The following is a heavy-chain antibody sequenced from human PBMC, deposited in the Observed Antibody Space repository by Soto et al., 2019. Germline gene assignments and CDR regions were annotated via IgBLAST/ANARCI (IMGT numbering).Heavy chain of an antibody. V-gene: IGHV1-24*01. D-gene: IGHD6-13*01. CDR2: FDPEDGET. CDR3: ATSSSWQGGANWFDT. CDR1: GYTLTELS. J-gene: IGHJ5*02. Sequence: ASGRVSCKVSGYTLTELSMHWVRQAPGKGLEWMGGFDPEDGETIYAQKFQGRVTMTEDTSTDTAYMELSSLRSEDTAVYYCATSSSWQGGANWFDTWGQGTLVTVSS.